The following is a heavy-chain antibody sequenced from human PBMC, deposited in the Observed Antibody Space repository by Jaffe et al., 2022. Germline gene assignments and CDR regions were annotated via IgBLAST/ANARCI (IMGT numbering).Heavy chain of an antibody. D-gene: IGHD3-9*01. CDR2: IKQDGSEK. V-gene: IGHV3-7*05. Sequence: EVQLVESGGGLVQPGGSLRLSCAASGFTFSSYWMSWVRQAPGKGLEWVANIKQDGSEKYYVDSVKGRFTISRDNAKNSLYLQMNSLRAEDTAVYYCARGADILTGPYYYYYYMDVWGKGTTVTVSS. CDR1: GFTFSSYW. CDR3: ARGADILTGPYYYYYYMDV. J-gene: IGHJ6*03.